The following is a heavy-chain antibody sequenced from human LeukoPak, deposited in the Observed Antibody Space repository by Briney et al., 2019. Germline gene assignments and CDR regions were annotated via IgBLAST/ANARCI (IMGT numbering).Heavy chain of an antibody. V-gene: IGHV1-46*01. Sequence: GASVKVSCKASGYTFTSYYMHWVRQAPGQGLEWMGIINPSGGSTSYAQKFQGRVTMTTDTSTSTAYMELRSLRSDDTAVYYCARDIVVVPAGHGMDVWGQGATVTVSS. CDR1: GYTFTSYY. CDR2: INPSGGST. D-gene: IGHD2-2*01. CDR3: ARDIVVVPAGHGMDV. J-gene: IGHJ6*02.